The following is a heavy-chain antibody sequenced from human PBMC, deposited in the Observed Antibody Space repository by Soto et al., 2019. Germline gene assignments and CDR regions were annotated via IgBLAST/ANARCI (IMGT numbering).Heavy chain of an antibody. J-gene: IGHJ4*01. D-gene: IGHD5-18*01. V-gene: IGHV4-39*01. CDR2: IYYSGNT. Sequence: ETLSLTCTVSGDSIGSSHYYWGWIRQPPGKGLEWIGVIYYSGNTYHSPSLKSRVTVSVDTSNNQFSLKLSSVTAADAAVYYCARLTRGYSYAFDYWGRGALVTVSS. CDR1: GDSIGSSHYY. CDR3: ARLTRGYSYAFDY.